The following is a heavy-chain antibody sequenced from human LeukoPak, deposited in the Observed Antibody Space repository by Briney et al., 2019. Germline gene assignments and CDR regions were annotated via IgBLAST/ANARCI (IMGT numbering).Heavy chain of an antibody. V-gene: IGHV1-69*04. CDR3: ARDPSYVWGSYDY. J-gene: IGHJ4*02. D-gene: IGHD3-16*01. CDR2: IIPILGIA. Sequence: RASVTVSCKASGGTFSSYAISWVRQAPGQGLEWMGRIIPILGIANYAQKFQGRVTITADKSTSTAYMELSSLRSEDTAVYYCARDPSYVWGSYDYWGQGTLVTVSS. CDR1: GGTFSSYA.